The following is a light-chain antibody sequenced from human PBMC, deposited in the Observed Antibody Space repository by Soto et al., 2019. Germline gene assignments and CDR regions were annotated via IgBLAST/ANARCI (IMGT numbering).Light chain of an antibody. V-gene: IGLV2-8*01. Sequence: QSALTQPPSASGSPGQSVTISCSGTSSDVGAYNSVSWYQQHPGKAPKLMIYEVNKRPSGVPDRFSGSKSGNTASLTVSGLQAEDEAYYYCSSDAGSNNHYLFGTGTKVTVL. CDR2: EVN. CDR3: SSDAGSNNHYL. J-gene: IGLJ1*01. CDR1: SSDVGAYNS.